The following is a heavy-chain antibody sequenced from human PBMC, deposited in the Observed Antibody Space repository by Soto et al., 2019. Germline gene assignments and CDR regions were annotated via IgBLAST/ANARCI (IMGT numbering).Heavy chain of an antibody. CDR1: GGSISSGGYY. V-gene: IGHV4-31*03. J-gene: IGHJ6*03. D-gene: IGHD6-13*01. CDR3: ARSIAAAGTAYYYYMDV. CDR2: IYYSGST. Sequence: SETLSLTCTVSGGSISSGGYYWSWIRQHPGKGLEWIGYIYYSGSTYYNPSLKSRVTISVDTSKNQFSLKLSSVTAADTAVYYCARSIAAAGTAYYYYMDVWGKGTTVTVS.